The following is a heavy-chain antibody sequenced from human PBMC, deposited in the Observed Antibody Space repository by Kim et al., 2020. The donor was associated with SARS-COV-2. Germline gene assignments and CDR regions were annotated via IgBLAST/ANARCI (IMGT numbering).Heavy chain of an antibody. V-gene: IGHV3-30*04. CDR3: ARGQGAPYCSGGSCYSDHFDY. CDR2: ISYDGSNK. CDR1: GFTFSSYA. J-gene: IGHJ4*02. D-gene: IGHD2-15*01. Sequence: GGSLRLSCAASGFTFSSYAMHWVRQAPGKGLEWVAVISYDGSNKYYADSVKGRFTISRDNSKNTLYLQMNSLRAEDTAVYYCARGQGAPYCSGGSCYSDHFDYWGQGTLVTVSS.